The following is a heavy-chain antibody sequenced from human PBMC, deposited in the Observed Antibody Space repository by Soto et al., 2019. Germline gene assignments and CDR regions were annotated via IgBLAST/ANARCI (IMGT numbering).Heavy chain of an antibody. D-gene: IGHD2-15*01. Sequence: GESLKISCKGSGYSFTSYWISWVRQMPGKGLEWMGRIDPSDSYNNHSPSFQGHITMSADKSITTAYLQWSSLKASDTAMYYCARRDNQDALDVWGQGTMVTVSS. J-gene: IGHJ3*01. CDR3: ARRDNQDALDV. CDR2: IDPSDSYN. V-gene: IGHV5-10-1*01. CDR1: GYSFTSYW.